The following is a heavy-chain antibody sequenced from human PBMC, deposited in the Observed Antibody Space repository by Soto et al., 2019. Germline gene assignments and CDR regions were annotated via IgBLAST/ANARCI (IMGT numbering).Heavy chain of an antibody. Sequence: QVQLVQSGAEVKKPGSSVKVSCKASGGTFSRYAISWVRQAPGQGLEWMGGIIPIFGTADYAQKFQGRVTITADDFTNTAYMELSSLRSEDTAVYYCARHLGGNHYYYGMDVWGQGTTVTVSS. CDR1: GGTFSRYA. D-gene: IGHD3-16*01. CDR2: IIPIFGTA. J-gene: IGHJ6*02. CDR3: ARHLGGNHYYYGMDV. V-gene: IGHV1-69*12.